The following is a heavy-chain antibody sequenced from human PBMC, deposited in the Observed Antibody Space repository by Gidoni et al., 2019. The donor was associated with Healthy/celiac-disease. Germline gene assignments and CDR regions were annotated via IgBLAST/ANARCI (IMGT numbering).Heavy chain of an antibody. V-gene: IGHV3-23*01. CDR3: AKGGRVLVYPYAP. CDR2: ISGSVGST. CDR1: GFTFSSYA. J-gene: IGHJ5*02. D-gene: IGHD3-3*02. Sequence: EVQLLESGGGLVQPGGSLSLSCAASGFTFSSYAMSWVRQAPGKGLEWVSAISGSVGSTYYADSVKGRFTISRDNSKNTLYLQMNSLRAEDTAVYYCAKGGRVLVYPYAPWGQGTLVTVSS.